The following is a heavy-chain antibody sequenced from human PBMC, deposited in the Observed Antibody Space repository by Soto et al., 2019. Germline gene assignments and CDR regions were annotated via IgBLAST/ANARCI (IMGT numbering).Heavy chain of an antibody. D-gene: IGHD3-22*01. J-gene: IGHJ6*02. CDR2: IYYSGST. Sequence: PSPTRPVLCGSTRRGAFYRSLGRPPPGEGPGWIGYIYYSGSTYYNPSLKSRVTISVDTSKTQFSLKLSSVTAADTAVYYCARGSGYYYAAGYYYYYGMDVWGQGTTVTVSS. V-gene: IGHV4-30-4*01. CDR1: CGSTRRGAFY. CDR3: ARGSGYYYAAGYYYYYGMDV.